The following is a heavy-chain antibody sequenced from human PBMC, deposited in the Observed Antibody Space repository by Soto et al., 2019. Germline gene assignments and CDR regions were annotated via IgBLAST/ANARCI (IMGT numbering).Heavy chain of an antibody. D-gene: IGHD5-12*01. J-gene: IGHJ6*02. V-gene: IGHV3-74*02. CDR3: APERWLQTNVQYFYYGMDV. CDR1: GFTFSSYW. Sequence: EVQLVESGGGLVQPGGSLRLSCAASGFTFSSYWMLWVRQAPGKGLVWVSSIKGDGSSTNYADSVKGRFTISIDNGKNTLYLQMNSLRVEDTAVYYCAPERWLQTNVQYFYYGMDVWGRGTMVTVSS. CDR2: IKGDGSST.